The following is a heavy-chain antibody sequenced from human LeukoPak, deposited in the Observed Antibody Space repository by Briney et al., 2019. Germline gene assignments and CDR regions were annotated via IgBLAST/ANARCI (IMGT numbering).Heavy chain of an antibody. CDR1: GDSIGRINYY. J-gene: IGHJ2*01. CDR3: ARRVTSSGYDGWYFDL. V-gene: IGHV4-39*07. D-gene: IGHD3-22*01. Sequence: SETLSLTCTISGDSIGRINYYWGWIRQPPGTGLEWIVSMSYSGHTYYNPSLKSRVTTSIDTSKNQLSLNLKSVTAADTALYYCARRVTSSGYDGWYFDLWGRGTLVTVSS. CDR2: MSYSGHT.